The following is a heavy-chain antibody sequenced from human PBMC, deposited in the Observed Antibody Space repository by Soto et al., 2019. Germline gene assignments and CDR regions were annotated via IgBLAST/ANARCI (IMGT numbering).Heavy chain of an antibody. Sequence: QVQLVQSGAEVKKPGSSVKVSCKASGGTFSSYAISWVRQAPGQGLEWMGGIIPIFGTANYAQKFQGRVTITADESTSTAYMELSSLRYEDTAVYYCARDPLALIAARLHYYYYGMDVWGQGTTVTVSS. CDR1: GGTFSSYA. V-gene: IGHV1-69*01. J-gene: IGHJ6*02. CDR2: IIPIFGTA. D-gene: IGHD6-6*01. CDR3: ARDPLALIAARLHYYYYGMDV.